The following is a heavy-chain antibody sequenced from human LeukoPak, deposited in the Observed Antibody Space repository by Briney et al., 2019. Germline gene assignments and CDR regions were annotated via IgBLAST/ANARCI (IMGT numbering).Heavy chain of an antibody. CDR1: GGTFSSYA. CDR3: ARGGILSGETYYYYYYMDV. D-gene: IGHD2-21*01. V-gene: IGHV1-69*06. J-gene: IGHJ6*03. Sequence: SVKVSCKASGGTFSSYAISWVRQAPGQGLEWMGGIIPIFGTANYAQKFQGRVTITADKSTSTAYMELRSLRSDDTAVYYCARGGILSGETYYYYYYMDVWGKGTTVTVSS. CDR2: IIPIFGTA.